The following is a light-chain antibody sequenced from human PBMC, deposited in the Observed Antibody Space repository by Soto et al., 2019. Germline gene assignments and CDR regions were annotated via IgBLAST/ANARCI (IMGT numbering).Light chain of an antibody. J-gene: IGKJ4*01. V-gene: IGKV3-15*01. Sequence: EIVMTQSPGTLSVSPGERATLSCRASQNVFSNVAWYQQRPGQPPTLLISGASTRATGGSARFSASGSGRAFTLPIIRLLSDDFVASYCQQYTNWLPLTFGGGTSLEIK. CDR2: GAS. CDR1: QNVFSN. CDR3: QQYTNWLPLT.